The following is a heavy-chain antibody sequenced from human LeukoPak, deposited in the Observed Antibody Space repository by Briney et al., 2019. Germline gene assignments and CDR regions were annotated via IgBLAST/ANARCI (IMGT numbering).Heavy chain of an antibody. CDR3: ARGGPAAAGDY. Sequence: ASVKVSRKASGYTFTGYYMHWVRQAPGQGFEWLGWINPNSGGTNYAQKFQGWVTMTRDTSISTAYMELSRLRSDDTAVYYCARGGPAAAGDYWGQGTLVTVSS. J-gene: IGHJ4*02. CDR1: GYTFTGYY. D-gene: IGHD6-13*01. V-gene: IGHV1-2*04. CDR2: INPNSGGT.